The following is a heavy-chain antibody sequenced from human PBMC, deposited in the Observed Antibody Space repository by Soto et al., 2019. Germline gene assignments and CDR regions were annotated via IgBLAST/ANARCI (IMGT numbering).Heavy chain of an antibody. J-gene: IGHJ5*02. CDR3: AKARHSGDFAGSYDS. Sequence: VGSLRLSCAASGFSFIDYAINWVRQAPGRGLEYVAGIGGRGGNAFYADSMKGRFSISRDNSKNTVYLHMHNLRVDDSAMYYCAKARHSGDFAGSYDSWGQGTLVTVSS. V-gene: IGHV3-23*01. CDR1: GFSFIDYA. CDR2: IGGRGGNA. D-gene: IGHD2-21*02.